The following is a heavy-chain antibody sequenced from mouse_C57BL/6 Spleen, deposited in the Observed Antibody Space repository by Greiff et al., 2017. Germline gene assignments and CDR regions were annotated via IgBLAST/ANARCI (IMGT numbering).Heavy chain of an antibody. D-gene: IGHD1-1*01. J-gene: IGHJ3*01. V-gene: IGHV1-7*01. Sequence: VQLQQSGAELAKPGASVKLSCKASGYTFTSSWMHWVKQRPGKGLEWIGYINPSSGYTKYNQKFKDKATLTADKSASTAYMQLSSLTYEDSAVYYCAKNYYSSSYGWFAYWGQGTLVTVSA. CDR3: AKNYYSSSYGWFAY. CDR1: GYTFTSSW. CDR2: INPSSGYT.